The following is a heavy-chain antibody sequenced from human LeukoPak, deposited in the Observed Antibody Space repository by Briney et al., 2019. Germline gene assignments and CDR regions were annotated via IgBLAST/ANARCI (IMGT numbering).Heavy chain of an antibody. CDR3: ACPHDYGDYVGAFII. Sequence: PGGSLRLSCAASGFTSSTYAMHWVRQPPGKGLEWVAVISYDGSNKYYAGSVKGRFTISRDNSKNTLYLQMNSLRAEDTAVYYCACPHDYGDYVGAFIIWGQGTMVTASS. CDR2: ISYDGSNK. D-gene: IGHD4-17*01. J-gene: IGHJ3*02. V-gene: IGHV3-30-3*01. CDR1: GFTSSTYA.